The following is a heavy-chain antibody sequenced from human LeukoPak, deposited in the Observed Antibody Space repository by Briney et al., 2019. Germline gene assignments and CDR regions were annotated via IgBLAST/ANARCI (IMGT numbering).Heavy chain of an antibody. J-gene: IGHJ4*02. CDR3: ARGSLLRYFDWLFSDY. Sequence: ASVKVSCKASGDTFRSYAINWVRQAPGQGLEWMGGIIPIFGTPNYAQKFQGRVTMTRDTSISTAYMELSRLRSDDTAVYYCARGSLLRYFDWLFSDYWGQGTLVTVSS. D-gene: IGHD3-9*01. CDR2: IIPIFGTP. V-gene: IGHV1-69*05. CDR1: GDTFRSYA.